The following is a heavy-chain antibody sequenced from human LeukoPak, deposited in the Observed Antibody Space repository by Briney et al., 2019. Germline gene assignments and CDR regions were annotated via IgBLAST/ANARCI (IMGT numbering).Heavy chain of an antibody. CDR2: ISGSGGST. CDR1: GFTFSSYA. D-gene: IGHD1-26*01. V-gene: IGHV3-23*01. CDR3: AKPPFGSSYGDP. J-gene: IGHJ5*02. Sequence: GGSLRLSCAASGFTFSSYAMSWVRQAPGKGLEWDSAISGSGGSTYYADSVKGRFTISRDNSKNTLYLQMNSLRAEDTAVYYCAKPPFGSSYGDPWGQGTLVTVSS.